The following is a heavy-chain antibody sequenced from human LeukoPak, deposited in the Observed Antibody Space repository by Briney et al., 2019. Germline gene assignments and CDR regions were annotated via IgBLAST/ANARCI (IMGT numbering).Heavy chain of an antibody. J-gene: IGHJ3*01. Sequence: GGSLRLSCAASGFSFRSCWMHWVRQPRGKELVWVSRINGDGSTTNYADSVRGRFTISRDNAKNTLYLQMNSLRADDSAVYFCASLVGGYYPPVEAFDVWGQGTMVTVSS. D-gene: IGHD3-3*01. CDR1: GFSFRSCW. V-gene: IGHV3-74*01. CDR3: ASLVGGYYPPVEAFDV. CDR2: INGDGSTT.